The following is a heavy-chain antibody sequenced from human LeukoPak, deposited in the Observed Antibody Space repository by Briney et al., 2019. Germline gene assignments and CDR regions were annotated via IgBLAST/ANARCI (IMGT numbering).Heavy chain of an antibody. D-gene: IGHD5-18*01. CDR2: INPNSGGT. J-gene: IGHJ4*02. V-gene: IGHV1-2*02. CDR1: GYTFSVYG. CDR3: ATLLRGYSYGWWDY. Sequence: ASVKVSCKASGYTFSVYGITWVRQAPGQGLEWMGWINPNSGGTNSAQKFQGRVTMTRDTSIGTAYMELNRLRSDDTAVYYCATLLRGYSYGWWDYWGQGTLVTVSS.